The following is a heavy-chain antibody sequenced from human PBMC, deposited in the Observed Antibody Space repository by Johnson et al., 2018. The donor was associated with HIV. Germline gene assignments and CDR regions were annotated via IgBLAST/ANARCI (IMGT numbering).Heavy chain of an antibody. Sequence: EVQLVESGGGLVQPGGSLRLSCAASGFTFSNYWMSWVRQAPGKGLEWLANIKEDGSEDYYVDSLKGRFTISRDNAQNSLYLQIDNLRAEDSAVYYCTRDGVYSSPHDAFDIWGQGTVVTVSS. J-gene: IGHJ3*02. CDR2: IKEDGSED. CDR1: GFTFSNYW. V-gene: IGHV3-7*05. CDR3: TRDGVYSSPHDAFDI. D-gene: IGHD6-13*01.